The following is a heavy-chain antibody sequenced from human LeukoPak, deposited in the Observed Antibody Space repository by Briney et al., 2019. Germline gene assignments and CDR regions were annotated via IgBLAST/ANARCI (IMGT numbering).Heavy chain of an antibody. CDR1: GYTFTSYG. Sequence: ASVKVSCKASGYTFTSYGISWVRQAPGQGLEWMGWINPNSGGTNYAQKFQGRVTMTRDTSISTAYMELSRLRSDDTAVYYCARVPVSSIAARPFDYWGQGTLVTVSS. J-gene: IGHJ4*02. D-gene: IGHD6-6*01. CDR2: INPNSGGT. V-gene: IGHV1-2*02. CDR3: ARVPVSSIAARPFDY.